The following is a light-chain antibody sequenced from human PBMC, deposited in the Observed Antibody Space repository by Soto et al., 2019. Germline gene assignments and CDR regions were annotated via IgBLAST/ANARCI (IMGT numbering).Light chain of an antibody. CDR2: AAS. CDR1: ENIRSY. CDR3: QQTFGTPRT. J-gene: IGKJ1*01. Sequence: DIQMTQSPSSLSASAGDRVTITCRASENIRSYLNWYQQKPGKAPEVLIYAASKLQSGVPLRFSRGGSGTDFTLNITRLQPEDFATYYCQQTFGTPRTFGQGTKVDIK. V-gene: IGKV1-39*01.